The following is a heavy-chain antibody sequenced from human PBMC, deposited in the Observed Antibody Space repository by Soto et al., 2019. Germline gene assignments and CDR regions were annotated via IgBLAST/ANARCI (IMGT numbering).Heavy chain of an antibody. V-gene: IGHV3-66*01. CDR1: GFTVSSNY. CDR2: IYSGGST. J-gene: IGHJ6*02. D-gene: IGHD2-15*01. Sequence: PGGSLRLSCAASGFTVSSNYMSWVRQAPGKGLEWVSVIYSGGSTYYADSVKGRFTISRDNSKNTLYLQMNSLRAEDTAVYYCARDRRSCSGGSCDAEPGFGYYYYGRDVWGQGTTVTVSS. CDR3: ARDRRSCSGGSCDAEPGFGYYYYGRDV.